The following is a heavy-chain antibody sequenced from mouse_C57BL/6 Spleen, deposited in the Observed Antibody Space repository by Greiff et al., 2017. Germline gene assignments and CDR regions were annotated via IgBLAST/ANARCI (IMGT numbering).Heavy chain of an antibody. D-gene: IGHD2-3*01. CDR1: GFTFSSYT. J-gene: IGHJ4*01. CDR2: ISGGGGNT. CDR3: ARLQYALYDYYAMDY. V-gene: IGHV5-9*01. Sequence: EVMLVESGGGLVKPGGSLKLSCAASGFTFSSYTMSWVRQTPEQGLEWVATISGGGGNTYYPDSVKGRFTLSRDKAKNTLYLQMSSLRSEDTALYYCARLQYALYDYYAMDYWGQGTSVTVSS.